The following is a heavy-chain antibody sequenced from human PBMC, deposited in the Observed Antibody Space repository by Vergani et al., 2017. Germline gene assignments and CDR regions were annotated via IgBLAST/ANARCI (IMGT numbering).Heavy chain of an antibody. Sequence: EVQLVQSGAEVKKPGASLKISCKGSGYSFTSYWIGWVRQMPGKGLEWMGIIYPGDSDTRYSPSFQGQVTISADKSISTAYLQWSSLKASDTAMYYCASLSKAPYYYYYMDVWGKGTTVTVSS. CDR1: GYSFTSYW. CDR3: ASLSKAPYYYYYMDV. J-gene: IGHJ6*03. D-gene: IGHD5/OR15-5a*01. CDR2: IYPGDSDT. V-gene: IGHV5-51*03.